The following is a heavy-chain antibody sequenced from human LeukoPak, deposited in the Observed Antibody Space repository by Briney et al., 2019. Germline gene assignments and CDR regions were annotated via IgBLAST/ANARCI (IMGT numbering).Heavy chain of an antibody. CDR2: IYPGDSDT. D-gene: IGHD1-1*01. Sequence: GESLKISCKGSGYSFTSYWIGWVRQMPGKGLEWMGIIYPGDSDTRYSPSFQGQVTISADKSISTAYLQWSSLKASDTAMYHCARLGGPVRDYWYFDLWGRGTLVTVSS. J-gene: IGHJ2*01. CDR3: ARLGGPVRDYWYFDL. CDR1: GYSFTSYW. V-gene: IGHV5-51*01.